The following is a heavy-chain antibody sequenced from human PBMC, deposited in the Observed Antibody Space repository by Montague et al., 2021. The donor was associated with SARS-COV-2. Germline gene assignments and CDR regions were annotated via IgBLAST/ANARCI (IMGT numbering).Heavy chain of an antibody. CDR3: ARDCGTQYGDFPYDY. J-gene: IGHJ4*02. CDR2: INSDGSST. D-gene: IGHD4-17*01. CDR1: GFTFSSYW. Sequence: SLRLSCAASGFTFSSYWMHWVRQAPGKGLVWVSRINSDGSSTSYADSVKGRFTISRDNAKNTLYLQMNSLRAEDTAVYYCARDCGTQYGDFPYDYWGQGTLVTVSS. V-gene: IGHV3-74*01.